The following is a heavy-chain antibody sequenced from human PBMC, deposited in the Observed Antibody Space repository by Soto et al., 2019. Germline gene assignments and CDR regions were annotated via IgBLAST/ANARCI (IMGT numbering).Heavy chain of an antibody. D-gene: IGHD1-20*01. V-gene: IGHV3-33*01. CDR2: IWYDGSNN. CDR3: MRDRGQSNWNGGVK. CDR1: GFTFSNSV. Sequence: QVQLVESGGGVVQPGTSLRLSCASSGFTFSNSVMQWVRQAPGKVLAWVAVIWYDGSNNNYADSVKVRFTISRDNSKNTQYMPMNSLRAEDTAMYYCMRDRGQSNWNGGVKWGQVTLVTVS. J-gene: IGHJ4*02.